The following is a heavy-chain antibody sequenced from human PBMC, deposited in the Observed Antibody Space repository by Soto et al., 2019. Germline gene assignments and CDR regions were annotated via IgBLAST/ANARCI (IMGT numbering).Heavy chain of an antibody. D-gene: IGHD2-21*01. CDR2: VENSGST. CDR3: ARERGDSHWIDP. J-gene: IGHJ5*02. CDR1: GGSVSSESYY. Sequence: TLSLTCSVSGGSVSSESYYWSWMRQTPGKGLEWIGNVENSGSTKYNPSLKSRVTISVDTSKNQFSLKLSSVTGADTAVYYCARERGDSHWIDPWGQGTLVTVSS. V-gene: IGHV4-61*01.